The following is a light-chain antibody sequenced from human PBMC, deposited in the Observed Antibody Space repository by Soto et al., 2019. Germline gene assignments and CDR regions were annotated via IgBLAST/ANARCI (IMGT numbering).Light chain of an antibody. V-gene: IGLV1-44*01. J-gene: IGLJ2*01. CDR2: SNN. CDR1: SSNIGSNT. CDR3: AAWDDSGNEV. Sequence: QSVLTQPPSASGTPGLRVTISFSGSSSNIGSNTVNWYQQLPGTAPKFLIYSNNQRPSGVPDRVSGSKSGTSASLAISGPQSEDEADYYCAAWDDSGNEVFGGGTKLTVL.